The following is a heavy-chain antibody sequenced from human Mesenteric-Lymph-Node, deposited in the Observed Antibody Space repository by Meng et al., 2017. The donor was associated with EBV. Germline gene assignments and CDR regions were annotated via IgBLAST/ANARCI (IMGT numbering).Heavy chain of an antibody. J-gene: IGHJ5*02. V-gene: IGHV4-61*01. CDR2: VYYSGST. Sequence: QVQLEGSGPGLVKPSETLSPTCTVSGGSVSSTSYYWSWIRQPSGKRLEWIGYVYYSGSTNYNPSLKSRVTISVDTSKNQFSLNLYSVTAADTAVYYCARENPARGNWFDPWGQGALVTVSS. CDR3: ARENPARGNWFDP. D-gene: IGHD3-10*01. CDR1: GGSVSSTSYY.